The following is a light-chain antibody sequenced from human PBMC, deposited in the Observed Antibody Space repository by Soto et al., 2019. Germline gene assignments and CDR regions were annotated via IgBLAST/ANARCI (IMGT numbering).Light chain of an antibody. V-gene: IGLV1-51*01. CDR1: SSNIGNNY. Sequence: QSALTQPPSVSAAPGQKVTISCSGSSSNIGNNYVSWYQQLPGTAPKPLIYDNNKRPSGIPDRFSGSKSGTSATLGITGLQTGDEADYYCGTWDSSLSAGVFGGGTQLTVL. CDR2: DNN. CDR3: GTWDSSLSAGV. J-gene: IGLJ2*01.